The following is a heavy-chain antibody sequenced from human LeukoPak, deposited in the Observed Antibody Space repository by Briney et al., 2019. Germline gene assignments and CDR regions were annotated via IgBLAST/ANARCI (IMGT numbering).Heavy chain of an antibody. CDR3: ARGPAAALFDY. CDR1: GYTFTDYY. D-gene: IGHD6-13*01. J-gene: IGHJ4*02. V-gene: IGHV1-2*02. CDR2: IIPNSGGT. Sequence: ASVKVSCKASGYTFTDYYFHWVRQAPGPGLEWMGWIIPNSGGTNCAQKFQGRVTMTRDTSISTTYMELSSLRSDDTAVYYCARGPAAALFDYWGQGTLVTVSS.